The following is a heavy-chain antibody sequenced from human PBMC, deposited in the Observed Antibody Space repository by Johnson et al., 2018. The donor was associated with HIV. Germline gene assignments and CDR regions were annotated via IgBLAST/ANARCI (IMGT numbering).Heavy chain of an antibody. J-gene: IGHJ3*02. CDR1: GFTFSMYA. V-gene: IGHV3-30*02. Sequence: QEQLVESGGGVVQPGGSLRLSCAASGFTFSMYAMHWVRQAPGKGLEWMAFIQYDATNRYYVDSVKGRFTISRDNSKNTVYLQMNSLRTEDSAMYYCAKARSLLDYGGFDAFDIWGQGTMVTVSS. D-gene: IGHD4-23*01. CDR3: AKARSLLDYGGFDAFDI. CDR2: IQYDATNR.